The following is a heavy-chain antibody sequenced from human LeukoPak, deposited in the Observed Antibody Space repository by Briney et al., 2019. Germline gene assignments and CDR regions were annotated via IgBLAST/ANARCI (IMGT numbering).Heavy chain of an antibody. Sequence: NHGESLKISCKGSGYSFTTKWIGWVRQMPGKGLEWMGIIYPGDSETRYSPSFQGQVTISADKSISTAYLQWSSLKASDTAMYYCARRDSSGYNYFDYWGQGTLVTVSS. J-gene: IGHJ4*02. D-gene: IGHD3-22*01. CDR2: IYPGDSET. CDR1: GYSFTTKW. CDR3: ARRDSSGYNYFDY. V-gene: IGHV5-51*01.